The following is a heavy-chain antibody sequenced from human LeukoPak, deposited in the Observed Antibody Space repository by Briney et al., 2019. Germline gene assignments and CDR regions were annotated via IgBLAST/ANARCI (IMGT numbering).Heavy chain of an antibody. D-gene: IGHD2-2*01. CDR2: INPNRGGT. CDR1: GYTFTGYY. CDR3: ARAGYCSSTSCSSSGYNWFDP. Sequence: ASVKVSCKASGYTFTGYYMHWVRQARGQGLEWMGWINPNRGGTNYAQKFQGRVTMTRDTSISTAYMELSRLRSDDTAVYYCARAGYCSSTSCSSSGYNWFDPWGPGTLVTVSS. J-gene: IGHJ5*02. V-gene: IGHV1-2*02.